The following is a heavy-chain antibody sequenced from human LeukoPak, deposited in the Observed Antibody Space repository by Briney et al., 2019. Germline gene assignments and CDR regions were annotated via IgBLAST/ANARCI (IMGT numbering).Heavy chain of an antibody. J-gene: IGHJ4*02. V-gene: IGHV3-30-3*01. CDR2: ISYDGTNA. Sequence: GGSLRLSCSASGLTFFTYSMHWVRQAPGRGLEWVALISYDGTNAFYPDSVKGRFTISRDDSQSTLYLQLNSLRAEDTAVYYWARSYGSATYAFDSWGQGTLVTVSS. CDR1: GLTFFTYS. D-gene: IGHD3-10*01. CDR3: ARSYGSATYAFDS.